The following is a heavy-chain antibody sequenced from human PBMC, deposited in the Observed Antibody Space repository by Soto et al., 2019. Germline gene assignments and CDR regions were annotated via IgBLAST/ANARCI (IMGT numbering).Heavy chain of an antibody. CDR1: GYSFTSYW. D-gene: IGHD3-22*01. CDR2: IDPSDSYT. CDR3: PRNDSPAGYYYGMDV. V-gene: IGHV5-10-1*01. Sequence: GESLKISCKGSGYSFTSYWISWVRQMPGKGLEWMGRIDPSDSYTNYSPSFQGHVTISADRSISTAYLQWSSLKASDTAMYYCPRNDSPAGYYYGMDVWGQGTTVTVSS. J-gene: IGHJ6*02.